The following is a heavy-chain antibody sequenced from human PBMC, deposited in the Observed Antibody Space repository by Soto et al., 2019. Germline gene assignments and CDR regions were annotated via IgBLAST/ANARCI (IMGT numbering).Heavy chain of an antibody. CDR1: GFTFSSYG. CDR2: ISYDGSNK. V-gene: IGHV3-30*18. Sequence: QVQLVESGGGVVQPGRSLRLSCAASGFTFSSYGMHWVRQAPGKGLEWVAVISYDGSNKYYADSVKGRFTISRDNSKNTLYLQMNSLRAEDTAVYYCAKVSRGQLLVAPFDYGGQGTLVTVSS. D-gene: IGHD2-2*01. CDR3: AKVSRGQLLVAPFDY. J-gene: IGHJ4*02.